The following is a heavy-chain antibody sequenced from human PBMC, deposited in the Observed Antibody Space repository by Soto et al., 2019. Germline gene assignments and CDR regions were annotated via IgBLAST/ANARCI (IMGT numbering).Heavy chain of an antibody. Sequence: ASVKVSCKASGGTFSSYAISWVRQAPGQGLEWMGGIIPIFGTANYAQKFQGRVTITADESTSTAYMELSSLRSEDTAVYYCARAGSSAPPWVYGMDVWGQGTTVTVSS. D-gene: IGHD6-6*01. CDR1: GGTFSSYA. CDR3: ARAGSSAPPWVYGMDV. V-gene: IGHV1-69*13. J-gene: IGHJ6*02. CDR2: IIPIFGTA.